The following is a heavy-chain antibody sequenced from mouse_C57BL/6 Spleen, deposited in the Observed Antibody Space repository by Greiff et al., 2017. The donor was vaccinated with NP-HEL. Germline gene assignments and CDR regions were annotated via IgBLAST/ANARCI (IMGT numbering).Heavy chain of an antibody. CDR1: GYTFTSYW. J-gene: IGHJ2*01. CDR2: IYPGSGST. V-gene: IGHV1-55*01. Sequence: QVQLQQPGAELVRPGSSVKLSCKASGYTFTSYWITWVKQRPGQGLEWIGDIYPGSGSTNYNEKFKSKATLTVDTSSSTAYMQLSSLTSEDSAVYYCASGYGSTSDYWGQGTTLTVSS. D-gene: IGHD1-1*01. CDR3: ASGYGSTSDY.